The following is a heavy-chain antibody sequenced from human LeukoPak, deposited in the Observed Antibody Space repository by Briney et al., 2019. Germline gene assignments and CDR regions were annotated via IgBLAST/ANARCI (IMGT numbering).Heavy chain of an antibody. J-gene: IGHJ4*02. CDR1: GGSISSSNW. CDR2: IYYGGSS. D-gene: IGHD2-8*01. Sequence: PSGTLSLTCAVSGGSISSSNWWSWVRQPPGKGLEWIGSIYYGGSSYYNPSLKSRVTISVDTSKNQFSLKLSSVTAADTAVYYCARTNDFNLDYYFDYWGQGTLVTVSS. CDR3: ARTNDFNLDYYFDY. V-gene: IGHV4-4*02.